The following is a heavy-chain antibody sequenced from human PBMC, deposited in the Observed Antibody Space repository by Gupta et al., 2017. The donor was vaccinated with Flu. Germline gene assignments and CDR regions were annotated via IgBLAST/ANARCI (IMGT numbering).Heavy chain of an antibody. Sequence: QLQLQVSGPGLVKPSETLSLTCTVSGGSISSSSYYWGWIRQPPGKGLEWIGSIYYSGSTYYNPSLKSRVTISVDTSKNQFSLKLSSVTAADTAVYYCARHLNSPGGMDVWGQGTTVTVSS. CDR3: ARHLNSPGGMDV. J-gene: IGHJ6*02. V-gene: IGHV4-39*01. CDR1: GGSISSSSYY. CDR2: IYYSGST. D-gene: IGHD5-24*01.